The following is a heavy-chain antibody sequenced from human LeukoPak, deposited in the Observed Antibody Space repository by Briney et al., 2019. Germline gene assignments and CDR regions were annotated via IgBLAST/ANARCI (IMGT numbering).Heavy chain of an antibody. CDR1: GFTFSSYS. D-gene: IGHD6-19*01. J-gene: IGHJ4*02. CDR2: ISSSSSSYI. Sequence: PGGSLRLPCAASGFTFSSYSMNWVRQAPGKGLEWVSSISSSSSSYIYYADSVKGRFTISRDNAKNSLYLQMNSLRAEDTAVYYCARDISGWYYFDYWGQGTLVTVSS. CDR3: ARDISGWYYFDY. V-gene: IGHV3-21*01.